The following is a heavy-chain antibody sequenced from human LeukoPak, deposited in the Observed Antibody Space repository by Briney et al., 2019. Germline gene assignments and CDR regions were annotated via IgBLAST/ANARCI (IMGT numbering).Heavy chain of an antibody. D-gene: IGHD3-22*01. CDR1: GFTFSSYG. CDR3: AKDRVAGYYYDSSGYLDY. Sequence: GRSLRLSCAASGFTFSSYGMHWVRQAPGKGLEWVAVIWYDGSNKYYADSVKGRFTISRDNSKNTLYLQMNSPRAEDTAVYYCAKDRVAGYYYDSSGYLDYWGQGTLVTVSS. CDR2: IWYDGSNK. V-gene: IGHV3-33*06. J-gene: IGHJ4*02.